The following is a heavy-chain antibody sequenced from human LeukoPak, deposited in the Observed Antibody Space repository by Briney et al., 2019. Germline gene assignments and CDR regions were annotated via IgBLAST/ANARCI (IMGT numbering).Heavy chain of an antibody. J-gene: IGHJ3*02. V-gene: IGHV3-74*01. CDR1: GLTFSSYW. Sequence: GGSLRLSCVASGLTFSSYWMHWVRQVPGKGLVWVSRINNDGSGTNYADSVKGRFTISRDNAKSTLYLQMNSLRAEDTAVYYCTKIVVGGNRAFDIWGRGTMVTVSS. CDR3: TKIVVGGNRAFDI. D-gene: IGHD6-19*01. CDR2: INNDGSGT.